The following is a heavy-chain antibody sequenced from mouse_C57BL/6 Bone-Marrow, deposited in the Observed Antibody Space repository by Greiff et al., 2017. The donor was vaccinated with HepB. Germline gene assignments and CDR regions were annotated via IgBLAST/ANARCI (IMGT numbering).Heavy chain of an antibody. Sequence: QVQLQQPGAELVRPGSSVKLSCKASGYTFTGYWMHWVKQRPIQGLEWIGNIDPSDSETHYNQKFKDKATLTVDKSSSTAYMQLSSLTSEDSAVYYCARGSYYGSSQAWFAYWGQGTLVTVSA. J-gene: IGHJ3*01. CDR1: GYTFTGYW. V-gene: IGHV1-52*01. CDR3: ARGSYYGSSQAWFAY. D-gene: IGHD1-1*01. CDR2: IDPSDSET.